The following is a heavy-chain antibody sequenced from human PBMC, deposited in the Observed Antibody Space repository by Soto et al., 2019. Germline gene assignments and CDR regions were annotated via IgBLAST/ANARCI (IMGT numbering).Heavy chain of an antibody. CDR1: GGSISSSNW. Sequence: SETLSLTCAVSGGSISSSNWWSWVRQPPGKGLEWIGEIYHSGSTNYNPSLKSRVTISVDKSKNQFSPKLSSVTAADTAVYYCARDLSYYGSGSYYNVHGMDVWGQGTTVTVSS. J-gene: IGHJ6*02. CDR3: ARDLSYYGSGSYYNVHGMDV. D-gene: IGHD3-10*01. V-gene: IGHV4-4*02. CDR2: IYHSGST.